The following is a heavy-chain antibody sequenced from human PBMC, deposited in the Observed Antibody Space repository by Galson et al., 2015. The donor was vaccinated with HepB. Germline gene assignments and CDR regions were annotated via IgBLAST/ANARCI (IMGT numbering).Heavy chain of an antibody. CDR3: ARDGDRTTVGWFDP. V-gene: IGHV1-18*01. CDR2: ISAYNGNT. D-gene: IGHD4-23*01. CDR1: GSTFTSYG. J-gene: IGHJ5*02. Sequence: SVKVSCKASGSTFTSYGISWVRQAPGQGLEWLGWISAYNGNTNYAQKLQGRVTMTTDTSTSTAYMELRSLRSDDTAVYYCARDGDRTTVGWFDPWGQGTLVTVSS.